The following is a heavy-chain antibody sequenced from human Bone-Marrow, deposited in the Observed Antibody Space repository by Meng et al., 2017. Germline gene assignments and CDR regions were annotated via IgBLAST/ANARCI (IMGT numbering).Heavy chain of an antibody. Sequence: SETLSLTCTVSSGSISSGGYYWSWIRQHPGKGLEWIGYIYYSGSTYYNPYLKSLVTISVDTSKNQFSLKLSSVTAADTAVYYCARDLRYCSGGSCYSYFDYWGQGTLVTVSS. CDR3: ARDLRYCSGGSCYSYFDY. V-gene: IGHV4-31*01. CDR1: SGSISSGGYY. D-gene: IGHD2-15*01. J-gene: IGHJ4*02. CDR2: IYYSGST.